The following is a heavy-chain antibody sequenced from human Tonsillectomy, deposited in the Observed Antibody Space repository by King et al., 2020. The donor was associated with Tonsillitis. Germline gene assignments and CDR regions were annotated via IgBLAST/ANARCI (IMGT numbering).Heavy chain of an antibody. D-gene: IGHD3-16*01. CDR1: GFTFSNYV. V-gene: IGHV3-23*04. CDR3: AKAGQGLDMIFDH. Sequence: VQLVESGGGLVRPGGSLRLSCAASGFTFSNYVMSWVRQAPGKGLEWVSAINIRGDSTYYADSVKGRFTISRDNSKNTLSLQMNSLRAEDTAIYYCAKAGQGLDMIFDHWGQGTLVTVSS. CDR2: INIRGDST. J-gene: IGHJ4*02.